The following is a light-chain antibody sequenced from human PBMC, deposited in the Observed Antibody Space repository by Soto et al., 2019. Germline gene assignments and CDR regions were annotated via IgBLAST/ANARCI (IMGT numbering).Light chain of an antibody. Sequence: HSALTQPASVSGSPGQSITISCTGTSSDVGGYNYVSWYQQHPGKAPKLMIYEVSNRPSGVSSRFSGSKSGNTASLTISGLQAEDEVDYYCSSYTSSSTLFGTGTKV. CDR1: SSDVGGYNY. J-gene: IGLJ1*01. V-gene: IGLV2-14*01. CDR2: EVS. CDR3: SSYTSSSTL.